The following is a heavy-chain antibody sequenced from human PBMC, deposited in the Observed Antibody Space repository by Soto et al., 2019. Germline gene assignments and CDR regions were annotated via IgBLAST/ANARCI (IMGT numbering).Heavy chain of an antibody. CDR3: ARAYCSGGSCYYYGMDV. Sequence: PGESLKISCKGSGYSCTSYWIGWVRQMPGKGLEWMGIIYPGDSDTRYSPSFQGQVTISADKSISTAYLQWSSLKASDTAMYYCARAYCSGGSCYYYGMDVWGQGTTVTVSS. V-gene: IGHV5-51*01. D-gene: IGHD2-15*01. CDR2: IYPGDSDT. J-gene: IGHJ6*02. CDR1: GYSCTSYW.